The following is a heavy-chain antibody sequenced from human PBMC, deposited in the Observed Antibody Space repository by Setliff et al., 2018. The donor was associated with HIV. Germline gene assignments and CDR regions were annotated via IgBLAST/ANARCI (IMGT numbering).Heavy chain of an antibody. Sequence: LRLSCAASGFTFDDYGMTWVRQPPGKGLEWVSDIHWNAGRTGYADSVKGRFTISRDNTKNSLYLQMNSLRVEDTALYYCARTGVAVTDRYFDLWGRGTLGTSPQ. J-gene: IGHJ2*01. CDR3: ARTGVAVTDRYFDL. CDR1: GFTFDDYG. CDR2: IHWNAGRT. D-gene: IGHD3-3*01. V-gene: IGHV3-20*04.